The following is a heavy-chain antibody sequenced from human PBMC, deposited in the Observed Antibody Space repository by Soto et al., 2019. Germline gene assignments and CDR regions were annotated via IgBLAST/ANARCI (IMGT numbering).Heavy chain of an antibody. Sequence: QVQLVQSGAEVKKPGASVKVSCKASGYTFTGYYMHWVRQAPGQGLEWMGWINPNSGGTNYAQKFQGRVTMTRDTSTSTVYMELSSLRSEDTAVYYCATLTYGSGSYHFDYWGQGTLVTVSS. V-gene: IGHV1-2*02. J-gene: IGHJ4*02. CDR2: INPNSGGT. CDR3: ATLTYGSGSYHFDY. D-gene: IGHD3-10*01. CDR1: GYTFTGYY.